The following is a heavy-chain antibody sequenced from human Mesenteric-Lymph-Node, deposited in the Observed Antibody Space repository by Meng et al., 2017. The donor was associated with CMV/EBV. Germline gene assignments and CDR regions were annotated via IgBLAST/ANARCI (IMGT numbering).Heavy chain of an antibody. D-gene: IGHD3-16*01. CDR1: GFTVSGNY. J-gene: IGHJ4*02. CDR3: AGGDKRGNCFDY. Sequence: GESLKISCAASGFTVSGNYMNWVRQAPGKGLEWVSVIYSGGNTYYADSVKGRFTISRDNSKNTVYLQMNSLRAEDTAVYYCAGGDKRGNCFDYWGQGTLVTVSS. V-gene: IGHV3-53*01. CDR2: IYSGGNT.